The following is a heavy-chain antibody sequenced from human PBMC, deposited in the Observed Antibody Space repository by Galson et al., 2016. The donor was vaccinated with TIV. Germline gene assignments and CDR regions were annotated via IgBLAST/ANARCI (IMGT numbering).Heavy chain of an antibody. CDR2: INPNTSGT. V-gene: IGHV1-2*04. CDR3: ARDYGYTSGSDY. J-gene: IGHJ4*02. D-gene: IGHD6-19*01. CDR1: GYTFSDYY. Sequence: SVKVSCKASGYTFSDYYMHWVRQAPGQGLEWMGWINPNTSGTNYAQKFQGWVSMTRDTSINTAYMELSRLNSDDTAVYYCARDYGYTSGSDYWGQGTQVTVSS.